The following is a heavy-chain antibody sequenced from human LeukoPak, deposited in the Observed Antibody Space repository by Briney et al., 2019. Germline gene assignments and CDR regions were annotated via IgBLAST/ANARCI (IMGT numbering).Heavy chain of an antibody. J-gene: IGHJ4*02. CDR2: VSGSGANT. CDR1: GFTFSNYG. CDR3: ARLQPLVIPAAKLGFDY. V-gene: IGHV3-23*01. D-gene: IGHD2-2*01. Sequence: GGSLRLSCAASGFTFSNYGMGWVRQTPGKGLEWLSSVSGSGANTYYADSVKGRFTISRDNSRDRIYLQMNSLRTDDTAVYYCARLQPLVIPAAKLGFDYWSQGTLVTVSS.